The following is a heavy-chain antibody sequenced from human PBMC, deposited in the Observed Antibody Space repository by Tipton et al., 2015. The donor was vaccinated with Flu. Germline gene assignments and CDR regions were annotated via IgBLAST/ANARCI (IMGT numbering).Heavy chain of an antibody. J-gene: IGHJ6*02. CDR3: AKDRGYYDSSGYSSLNSYYYYGMDV. V-gene: IGHV3-30*18. Sequence: SLRLSCAASGFTFSSYGMHWVRQAPGKGLEWVAVISYDGSNKYYADSVKGRFTISRDNSKNTLYLQMNSLRAEDTAVYYCAKDRGYYDSSGYSSLNSYYYYGMDVWGQGTTVTVSS. CDR1: GFTFSSYG. CDR2: ISYDGSNK. D-gene: IGHD3-22*01.